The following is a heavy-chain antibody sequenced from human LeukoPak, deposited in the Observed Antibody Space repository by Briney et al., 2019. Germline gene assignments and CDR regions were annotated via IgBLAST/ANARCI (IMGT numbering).Heavy chain of an antibody. V-gene: IGHV4-34*01. D-gene: IGHD3-22*01. CDR1: GGSFSGYY. CDR3: ARDPVYYYDSSGYYGYFDY. J-gene: IGHJ4*02. Sequence: PSETLSLTCAVYGGSFSGYYWSWIRQPPGKGLEWIGEINHSGSTNYNPSLKSRVTISVDTSKNQFSLKLSSVTAADTAVYYCARDPVYYYDSSGYYGYFDYWGQGTLATVSS. CDR2: INHSGST.